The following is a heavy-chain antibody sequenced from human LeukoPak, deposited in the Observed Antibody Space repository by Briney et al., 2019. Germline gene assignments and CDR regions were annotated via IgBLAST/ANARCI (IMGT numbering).Heavy chain of an antibody. Sequence: KPGESLKISCQGSGYTFGNYWIAWVRQMPGKGLESMGIIYPGDSDTRYSPSFQGQVTFSADKSISTAYLQWSSLKAPDTAMYYCARLSDGYNDYWGQGTLVTVSS. V-gene: IGHV5-51*01. J-gene: IGHJ4*02. CDR1: GYTFGNYW. D-gene: IGHD5-24*01. CDR2: IYPGDSDT. CDR3: ARLSDGYNDY.